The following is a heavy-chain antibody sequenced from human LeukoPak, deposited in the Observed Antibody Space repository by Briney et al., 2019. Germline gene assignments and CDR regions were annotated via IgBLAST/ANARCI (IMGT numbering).Heavy chain of an antibody. J-gene: IGHJ3*02. D-gene: IGHD3-10*01. CDR2: ISGSGGST. V-gene: IGHV3-23*01. Sequence: GGSLRLSCAASGFTFSSYAMSWVRQAPGKGLEWVSAISGSGGSTYYADSVKGRFTISRDNSKNTLYLQMNSLRAEDTAVYYCAKVGGLLWFGELLSVTNDAFDIWGQGTMVTVSS. CDR3: AKVGGLLWFGELLSVTNDAFDI. CDR1: GFTFSSYA.